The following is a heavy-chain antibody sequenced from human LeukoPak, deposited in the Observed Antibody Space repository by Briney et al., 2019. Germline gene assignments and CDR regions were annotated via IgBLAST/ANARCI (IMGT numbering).Heavy chain of an antibody. J-gene: IGHJ4*02. D-gene: IGHD3-10*02. V-gene: IGHV4-39*01. Sequence: PSETLSLTCTVSGGSTSSSSYYWGWIRQPPGKGLEWIGSIYYSGSTYYNPSLKSRVTISVDTSKNQFSLKLSSVTAADTAVYYCASMCSGSYWCRYDGYWGQGTLVTVSS. CDR1: GGSTSSSSYY. CDR3: ASMCSGSYWCRYDGY. CDR2: IYYSGST.